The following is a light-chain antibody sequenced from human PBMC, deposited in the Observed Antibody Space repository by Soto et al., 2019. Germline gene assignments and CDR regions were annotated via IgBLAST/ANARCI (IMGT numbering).Light chain of an antibody. J-gene: IGLJ1*01. CDR1: SNDVGGYNY. Sequence: QSALTQPASVSGSPGQSITISCTGTSNDVGGYNYVSWYQQHPGKAPKLMIYDVSNRPSGVSNRFSGSKSANTASLTISGLQPEDESDYYCSSYTGSSTYVFGTGTKLTVL. V-gene: IGLV2-14*03. CDR3: SSYTGSSTYV. CDR2: DVS.